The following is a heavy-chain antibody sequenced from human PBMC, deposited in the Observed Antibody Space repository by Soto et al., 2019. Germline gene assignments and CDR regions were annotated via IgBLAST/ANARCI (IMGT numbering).Heavy chain of an antibody. CDR1: GFTFSNYW. D-gene: IGHD4-4*01. CDR3: VRDSNGDY. J-gene: IGHJ4*02. V-gene: IGHV3-74*01. Sequence: EVQLVESGGGLVQPGGSLRLSCAGSGFTFSNYWMHWVRQAPGKGLEWVSRIDHDGPTDYADSVRGQFTISRDNAENTLYLQMNSLRPEDTAVYYCVRDSNGDYWGQGTLVTVSS. CDR2: IDHDGPT.